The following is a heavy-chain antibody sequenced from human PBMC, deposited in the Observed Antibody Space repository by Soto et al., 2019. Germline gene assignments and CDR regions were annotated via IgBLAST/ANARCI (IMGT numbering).Heavy chain of an antibody. Sequence: SETLSLTCTVSGGSISRYFWSWIRQPPGKGLQWIGHIYYSGSTDYNPSLKSRVTISVDTSKNQFSLRLSSVTAADTAVYYCGRGRGHYYGSGSYRKYYYDSSGYPVPYYFDYWGQGTLVTVSS. V-gene: IGHV4-59*12. CDR1: GGSISRYF. J-gene: IGHJ4*02. D-gene: IGHD3-10*01. CDR3: GRGRGHYYGSGSYRKYYYDSSGYPVPYYFDY. CDR2: IYYSGST.